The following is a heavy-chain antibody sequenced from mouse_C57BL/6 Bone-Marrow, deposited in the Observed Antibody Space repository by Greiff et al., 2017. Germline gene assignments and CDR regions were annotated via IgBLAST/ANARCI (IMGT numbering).Heavy chain of an antibody. CDR3: AIRGTTVVAEGFDY. D-gene: IGHD1-1*01. J-gene: IGHJ2*01. Sequence: QVQLQQPGAELVKPGASVKVSCKASGYTFTSYWMHWVKQRPGQGLEWIGRIHPSDSDPNYTHKLKGKASLTVDKSSSTAYMQLSSLTSEDSAVYYCAIRGTTVVAEGFDYWGQGTTLTVSS. CDR1: GYTFTSYW. V-gene: IGHV1-74*01. CDR2: IHPSDSDP.